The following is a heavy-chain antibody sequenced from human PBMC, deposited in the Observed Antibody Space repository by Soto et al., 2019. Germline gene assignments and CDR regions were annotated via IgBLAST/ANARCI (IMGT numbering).Heavy chain of an antibody. CDR1: GFTFSSYG. J-gene: IGHJ4*02. V-gene: IGHV3-33*01. CDR2: IWYDGSNK. CDR3: ALYYYDSSGYGSGPFDY. Sequence: GGSLRLSCAASGFTFSSYGMHWVRQAPGKGLEWVAVIWYDGSNKYYADSVKGRFTISRDNSKNTLYLQMNSLRAEDTAVYYCALYYYDSSGYGSGPFDYWGQGTLVTVSS. D-gene: IGHD3-22*01.